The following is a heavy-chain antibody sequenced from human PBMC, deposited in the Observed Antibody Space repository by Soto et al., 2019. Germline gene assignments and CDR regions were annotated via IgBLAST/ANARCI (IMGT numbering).Heavy chain of an antibody. CDR1: GYTFTSYD. CDR3: ARWPDGYYYYGMDV. CDR2: MNPNSGNK. V-gene: IGHV1-8*01. Sequence: QVQLVQSGAEVKKPGASVKVSCKASGYTFTSYDINWVRQATGQGLEWMGWMNPNSGNKGNAQKFQGRVTMTRNTSISTAYMELSSLRSEATAVYYCARWPDGYYYYGMDVWGQGTTVTVSS. J-gene: IGHJ6*02.